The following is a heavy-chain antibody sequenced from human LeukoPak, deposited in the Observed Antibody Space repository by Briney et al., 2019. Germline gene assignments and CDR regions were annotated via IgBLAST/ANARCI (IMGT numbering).Heavy chain of an antibody. CDR1: GFTFSSYG. J-gene: IGHJ4*02. D-gene: IGHD3-3*01. V-gene: IGHV3-30*18. Sequence: GGSLRLSCAASGFTFSSYGMRWVRQAPGKGLEWVAVISYDGSNKYYADSVKGRFTISRDNSKNTLYLQTSRLRDEETAVYSCAKDPRPYYAFWSGYLGGYFDSWGQGTLVTVSS. CDR3: AKDPRPYYAFWSGYLGGYFDS. CDR2: ISYDGSNK.